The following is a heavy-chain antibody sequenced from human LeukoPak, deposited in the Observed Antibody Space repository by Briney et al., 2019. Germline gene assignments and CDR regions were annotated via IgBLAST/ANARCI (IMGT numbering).Heavy chain of an antibody. D-gene: IGHD6-6*01. CDR1: GFTFSSYW. CDR2: ISADGSST. CDR3: VREYSSSSGRAFDI. Sequence: GGSLRLSCAASGFTFSSYWMHWVRQAPGKGLVWVSRISADGSSTNSADSVKGRLTISRDNAKNTLYLQMNSLRAEDTAVYYCVREYSSSSGRAFDIWGQGTMVTVSP. J-gene: IGHJ3*02. V-gene: IGHV3-74*01.